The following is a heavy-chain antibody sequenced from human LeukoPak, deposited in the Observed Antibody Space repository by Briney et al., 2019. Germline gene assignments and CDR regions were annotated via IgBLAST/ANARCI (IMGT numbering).Heavy chain of an antibody. D-gene: IGHD1-7*01. J-gene: IGHJ3*02. Sequence: PGGSLRLSCAASGFTVSSNYMSWVRQAPGKGLEWVSVIYSGGTTYYAGSVKRRFTISRDNSKNPLYLQMNSLRAEDKAVYYCARDSQNYDAFDIWGQGTMVTVSS. V-gene: IGHV3-66*01. CDR3: ARDSQNYDAFDI. CDR2: IYSGGTT. CDR1: GFTVSSNY.